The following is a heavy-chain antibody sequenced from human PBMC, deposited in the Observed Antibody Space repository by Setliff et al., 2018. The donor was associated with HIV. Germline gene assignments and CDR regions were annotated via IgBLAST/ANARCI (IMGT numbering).Heavy chain of an antibody. V-gene: IGHV4-34*01. D-gene: IGHD2-2*01. J-gene: IGHJ6*02. Sequence: PSETLSLTCAVYGGSLSGYYWSWIRQPPGKGLEWIGVISHSGSTNYNPSLKSRVTISVDTSKNQFSLKLSSVTAADAAVYYCGTAMYYYYGLDVWGQGIRVTVSS. CDR1: GGSLSGYY. CDR2: ISHSGST. CDR3: GTAMYYYYGLDV.